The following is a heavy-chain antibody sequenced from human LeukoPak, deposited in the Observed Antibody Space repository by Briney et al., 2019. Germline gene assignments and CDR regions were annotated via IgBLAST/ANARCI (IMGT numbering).Heavy chain of an antibody. CDR3: ARVTGGSSYSFDN. CDR2: TSYDGRNN. D-gene: IGHD1-1*01. J-gene: IGHJ4*02. Sequence: PGRSLRLSCAASGFTFSSYGMHWVRQAPGKGLQWVAVTSYDGRNNDYAGSVKGRFTISRDNSKNTVYLQMNSLTPEDTAVYYCARVTGGSSYSFDNWGQGTRVIVSS. CDR1: GFTFSSYG. V-gene: IGHV3-30*19.